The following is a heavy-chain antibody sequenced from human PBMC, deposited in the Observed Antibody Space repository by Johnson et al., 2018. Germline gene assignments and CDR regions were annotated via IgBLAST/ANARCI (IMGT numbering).Heavy chain of an antibody. CDR2: ISYDGSNK. D-gene: IGHD2-21*02. J-gene: IGHJ3*02. CDR1: GFTFSSYG. Sequence: QVQLVQSGGGVVQPGRSLRLSCAASGFTFSSYGMHWVRQAPGKGLEWVAVISYDGSNKYYADSVKGRITISRDNSKNTLYLQMKRLRAEDTAVYYCAKELVVVTAMGAFDIWGQGTMVTVSS. V-gene: IGHV3-30*18. CDR3: AKELVVVTAMGAFDI.